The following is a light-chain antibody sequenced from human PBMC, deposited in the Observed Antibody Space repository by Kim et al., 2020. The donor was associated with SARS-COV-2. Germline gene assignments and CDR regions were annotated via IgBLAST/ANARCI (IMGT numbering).Light chain of an antibody. J-gene: IGKJ1*01. Sequence: DIQMTQSPSTLSASVGDRVTITCRASQSISSWLAWCQQKTGKAPKLLIYKASSLESGVPSRFSGSGSGTEFTLTISSLQPDDFATYYCQQYNSYPWTFGQGTKVDIK. CDR3: QQYNSYPWT. V-gene: IGKV1-5*03. CDR2: KAS. CDR1: QSISSW.